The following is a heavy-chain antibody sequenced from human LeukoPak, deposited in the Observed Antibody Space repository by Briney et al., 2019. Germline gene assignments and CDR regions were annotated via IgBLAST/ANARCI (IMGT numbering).Heavy chain of an antibody. J-gene: IGHJ4*02. V-gene: IGHV3-20*04. D-gene: IGHD1-26*01. Sequence: RSGGSLRLSCAASGFTFDDYGMSWVRQAPGKGLEWVSGINWNGGSTGYADSVKGRFTISRDNAKNSLYLHMNSLRAEDTALYYCARDIDQAVGANTFDYWGQGTLVTVSS. CDR2: INWNGGST. CDR1: GFTFDDYG. CDR3: ARDIDQAVGANTFDY.